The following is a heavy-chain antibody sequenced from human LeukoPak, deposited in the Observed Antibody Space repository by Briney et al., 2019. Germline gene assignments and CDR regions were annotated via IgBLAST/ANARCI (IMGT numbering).Heavy chain of an antibody. Sequence: ASVKVSCKASGYTFTGYYMHWVRQAPGQGLEWMGWINPNSGGTDYAQKFQGRVTMTRDTSISTAYMELSRLRSDDTAVYYCARQYQLLGGDAFDIWGQGTMVTVSS. CDR3: ARQYQLLGGDAFDI. CDR2: INPNSGGT. CDR1: GYTFTGYY. D-gene: IGHD2-2*01. J-gene: IGHJ3*02. V-gene: IGHV1-2*02.